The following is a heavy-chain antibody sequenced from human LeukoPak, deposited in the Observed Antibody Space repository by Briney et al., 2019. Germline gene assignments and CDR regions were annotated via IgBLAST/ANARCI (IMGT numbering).Heavy chain of an antibody. Sequence: GGSLRLSRAASRLTVSSNYMSWVRQAPGKGLEWVSVLYSGGDTYYADSVKGRFTISRDNSKNSLYLQMNSLRAEDTAVYYCARGATVAGDFDYWGQGTLVTVSS. CDR2: LYSGGDT. CDR1: RLTVSSNY. CDR3: ARGATVAGDFDY. J-gene: IGHJ4*02. D-gene: IGHD6-19*01. V-gene: IGHV3-66*01.